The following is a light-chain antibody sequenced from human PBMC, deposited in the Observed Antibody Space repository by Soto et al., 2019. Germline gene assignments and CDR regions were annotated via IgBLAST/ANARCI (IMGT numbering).Light chain of an antibody. V-gene: IGLV2-14*01. CDR2: DVY. CDR1: SSDVGGFNY. Sequence: QSVLTQPASVSGSPGQSITISCTGTSSDVGGFNYVSWYQQRPVKAPKLLIFDVYSRPSGISNRFSGSKSGNTASLTISGLQAEDEADYYCSSYTTSSSYVFGAGTKVTVL. J-gene: IGLJ1*01. CDR3: SSYTTSSSYV.